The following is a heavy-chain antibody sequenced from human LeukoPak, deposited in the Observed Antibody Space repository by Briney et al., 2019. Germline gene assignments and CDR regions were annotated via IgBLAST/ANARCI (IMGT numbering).Heavy chain of an antibody. CDR1: GFSFGEYA. CDR2: IRSKGYGGTT. Sequence: GGSLRLSCTTSGFSFGEYALTWVRQAPGKGLEWVVFIRSKGYGGTTENAASVRGRFTISRDDSKSIAYLQMNSLKTEDTAMYYCTRGPVEGATPKKYYYMDVWGKGTTVTISS. V-gene: IGHV3-49*04. CDR3: TRGPVEGATPKKYYYMDV. D-gene: IGHD1-26*01. J-gene: IGHJ6*03.